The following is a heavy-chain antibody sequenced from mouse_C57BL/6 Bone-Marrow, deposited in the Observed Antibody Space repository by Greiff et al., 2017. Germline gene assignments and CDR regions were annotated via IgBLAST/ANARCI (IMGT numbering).Heavy chain of an antibody. CDR3: TIITTVVATD. V-gene: IGHV14-4*01. Sequence: VQLQQSGAELVRPGASVKLSCTASGFNIKDDYMHWVKQRPEQGLEWIGWIDPENGDTEYASKFQGKATITADTSSNTAYLQLSSLTSEDTAVYYCTIITTVVATDWGQGTTLTDSS. CDR2: IDPENGDT. D-gene: IGHD1-1*01. J-gene: IGHJ2*01. CDR1: GFNIKDDY.